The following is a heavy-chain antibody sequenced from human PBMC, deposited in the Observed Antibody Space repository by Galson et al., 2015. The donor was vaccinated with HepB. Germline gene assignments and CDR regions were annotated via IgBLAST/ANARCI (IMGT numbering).Heavy chain of an antibody. CDR1: GFAFSHHA. Sequence: SLRLSCAASGFAFSHHAMSWVRQAPGKGPEWVSNIRGSGDDTKYADSVKGRFTISRDNLETMVFLQMNSLRVGDTAVYYCARDRTYHDFWRGFDLWGQGTMVTVSS. D-gene: IGHD3-3*01. J-gene: IGHJ3*01. CDR3: ARDRTYHDFWRGFDL. CDR2: IRGSGDDT. V-gene: IGHV3-23*01.